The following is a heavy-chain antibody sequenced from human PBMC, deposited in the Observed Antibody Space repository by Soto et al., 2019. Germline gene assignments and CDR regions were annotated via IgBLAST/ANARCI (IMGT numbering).Heavy chain of an antibody. V-gene: IGHV1-69*01. Sequence: QVQLVQSGAEVKKPGSSVKVSCKASGGTFSTYAISWVRQSPGQGLEWMGGIIPNLGTPNYAQNFQGRVTITADESTSTAYMELSSLRSEDTAVYYCARDQGVSSGYYLYYFDYGGQGTMVTVSS. CDR2: IIPNLGTP. CDR3: ARDQGVSSGYYLYYFDY. J-gene: IGHJ4*02. D-gene: IGHD3-22*01. CDR1: GGTFSTYA.